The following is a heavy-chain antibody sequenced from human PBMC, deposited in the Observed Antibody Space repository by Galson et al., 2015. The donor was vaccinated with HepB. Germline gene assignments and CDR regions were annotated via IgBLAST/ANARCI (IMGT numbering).Heavy chain of an antibody. J-gene: IGHJ4*02. Sequence: SLRLSCAASGFTFTSYGMHWVRQAPGKGLEWVAVISYDGSNKYYPDSVKGRFTISRDNSKNTLYLQMNSLRAEDTAVYYCAKGGGGSYLYFDYWGQGTLVTVSS. CDR3: AKGGGGSYLYFDY. CDR2: ISYDGSNK. V-gene: IGHV3-30*18. CDR1: GFTFTSYG. D-gene: IGHD1-26*01.